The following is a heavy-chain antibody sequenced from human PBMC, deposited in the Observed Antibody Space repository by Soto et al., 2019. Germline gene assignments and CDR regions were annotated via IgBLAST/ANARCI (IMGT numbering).Heavy chain of an antibody. CDR2: ISYDGSNK. D-gene: IGHD3-10*01. J-gene: IGHJ6*02. Sequence: RLSCAASGFTFSSYGMHWVRQAPGKGLEWVAVISYDGSNKYYADSVKGRFTISRDNSKNTLYLQMNSLRAEDTAVYYCAKDGDFYGSGSYYDYYYYGMDVWGQGTTVTVSS. V-gene: IGHV3-30*18. CDR1: GFTFSSYG. CDR3: AKDGDFYGSGSYYDYYYYGMDV.